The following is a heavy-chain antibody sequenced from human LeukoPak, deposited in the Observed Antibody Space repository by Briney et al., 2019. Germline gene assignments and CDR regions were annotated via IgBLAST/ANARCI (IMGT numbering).Heavy chain of an antibody. D-gene: IGHD5-18*01. CDR1: GFTFDDYA. CDR2: ISGDGGST. V-gene: IGHV3-43*02. Sequence: GGSLRLSCAASGFTFDDYAMHWVRHAQGKGLEWVSLISGDGGSTYYADSVKGRFTISRDNSKNSLYLQMNSLRTEDTALYYCAKEVDTAMPNFDYWGQGTLVTVSS. J-gene: IGHJ4*02. CDR3: AKEVDTAMPNFDY.